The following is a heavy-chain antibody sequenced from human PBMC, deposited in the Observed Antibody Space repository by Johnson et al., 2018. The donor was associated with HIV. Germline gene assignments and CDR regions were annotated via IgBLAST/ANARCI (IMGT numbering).Heavy chain of an antibody. CDR2: ISYDGSNK. V-gene: IGHV3-30-3*01. D-gene: IGHD1-26*01. Sequence: VQLVESGGGVVQPGRSLRLSCAASGFTFSSYAMHWVRQAPGKGLEWVAVISYDGSNKYYADSVKGRFTISRDNSKNTLYLQMNILRAGDTAVYYCAKEGRGWALGAFDIWGQGTMVTVSS. J-gene: IGHJ3*02. CDR1: GFTFSSYA. CDR3: AKEGRGWALGAFDI.